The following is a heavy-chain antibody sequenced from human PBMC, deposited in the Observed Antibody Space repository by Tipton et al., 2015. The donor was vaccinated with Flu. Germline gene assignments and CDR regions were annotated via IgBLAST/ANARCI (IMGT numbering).Heavy chain of an antibody. D-gene: IGHD4-11*01. J-gene: IGHJ5*02. CDR3: ARRDYSNYVSEPKNWFDP. CDR2: INHGGST. V-gene: IGHV4-34*01. CDR1: GGSFSGYY. Sequence: TLSLTCAVNGGSFSGYYWSWIRQPPGKGLEWIGEINHGGSTNYNKSLKSRVTVSVDTSMNQFSLKLSSVTAADTAVYYCARRDYSNYVSEPKNWFDPWGQGVLVTVSS.